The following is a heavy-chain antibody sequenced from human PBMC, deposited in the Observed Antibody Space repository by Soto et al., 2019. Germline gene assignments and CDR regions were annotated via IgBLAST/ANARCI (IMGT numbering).Heavy chain of an antibody. D-gene: IGHD6-13*01. CDR3: ARDDLIAAAGGGGYYYYGMDV. V-gene: IGHV1-3*01. CDR1: GYTFTSYA. CDR2: INAGNGNT. J-gene: IGHJ6*02. Sequence: GASVKVSCKASGYTFTSYAMHWVRQAPGQRLEWMGWINAGNGNTKYSQKFQGRVTITRDTSASTAYMELSSLRSEDTAVYYCARDDLIAAAGGGGYYYYGMDVWGQGTTVTVSS.